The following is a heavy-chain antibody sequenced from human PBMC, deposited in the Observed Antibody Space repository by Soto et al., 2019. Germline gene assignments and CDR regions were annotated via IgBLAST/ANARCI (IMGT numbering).Heavy chain of an antibody. J-gene: IGHJ6*02. V-gene: IGHV1-46*01. Sequence: QVQLVQSGAEVKKPGASVKVSCKASGYTFTTYYMHWVRQAPGQGLEWMGIINPSGGTTPYAQKFQCRVALTRDTSTSTVYMELSSLRSEDTAVYYWARRYCGGNCLYYYYGMDVWGQGTTVTVSS. CDR2: INPSGGTT. CDR3: ARRYCGGNCLYYYYGMDV. CDR1: GYTFTTYY. D-gene: IGHD2-21*02.